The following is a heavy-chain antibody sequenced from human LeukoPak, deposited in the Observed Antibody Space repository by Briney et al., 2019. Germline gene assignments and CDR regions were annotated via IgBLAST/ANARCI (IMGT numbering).Heavy chain of an antibody. V-gene: IGHV4-4*07. J-gene: IGHJ6*02. D-gene: IGHD2-2*01. CDR2: IYTSGST. CDR1: GGSFSTYY. CDR3: ARDGFGDIVVGNYGMDV. Sequence: PSETLSLTCAVYGGSFSTYYWSWIRQPAGKGLEWIGRIYTSGSTNYNPSLKSRVTMSVDTSKNQFSLKLSSVTAADTAVYYCARDGFGDIVVGNYGMDVWGQGTTVTVSS.